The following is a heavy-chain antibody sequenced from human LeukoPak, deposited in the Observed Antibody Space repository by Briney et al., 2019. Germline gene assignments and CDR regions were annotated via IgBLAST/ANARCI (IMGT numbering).Heavy chain of an antibody. V-gene: IGHV3-7*01. CDR2: IKHGGSEK. CDR1: GFTFSRYW. CDR3: ARDDIGTTDK. Sequence: GGSLRLSCAASGFTFSRYWMSWVRQAPGKGLEWVAHIKHGGSEKDYVDSVKGRFTISRDNAKNSLYLQMSSLRAEDTAVYYCARDDIGTTDKWGQGTLVTVSS. J-gene: IGHJ1*01. D-gene: IGHD1-7*01.